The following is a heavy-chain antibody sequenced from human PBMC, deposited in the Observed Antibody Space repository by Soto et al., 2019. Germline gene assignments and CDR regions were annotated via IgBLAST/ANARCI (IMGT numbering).Heavy chain of an antibody. CDR1: GFTFSSYA. J-gene: IGHJ6*02. CDR3: ARTAYHYYGSGNRRENLYCLCYGMDV. CDR2: ISGSGGST. V-gene: IGHV3-23*01. Sequence: EVQLLESGGGLVQPGGSLRLSCGASGFTFSSYAMSWVRQAPGKGLEWVSAISGSGGSTYYADSEKGRFTISRDNPKNTLYLRMNSLTAEDTAGYYCARTAYHYYGSGNRRENLYCLCYGMDVWGQGTTVAVS. D-gene: IGHD3-10*01.